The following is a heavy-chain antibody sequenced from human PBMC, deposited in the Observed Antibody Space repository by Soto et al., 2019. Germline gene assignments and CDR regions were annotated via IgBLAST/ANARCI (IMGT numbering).Heavy chain of an antibody. Sequence: SETLSLTCTVSGGSISSYYWSWIRQPPGKGLEWIGYIYYSGSTNYNPSLKSRVTISVDTSKNQFSLKLSSVTAADTAVYYCAKDIDYVVTWFDPWGQGTLVTVSS. CDR1: GGSISSYY. J-gene: IGHJ5*02. CDR2: IYYSGST. CDR3: AKDIDYVVTWFDP. D-gene: IGHD4-17*01. V-gene: IGHV4-59*12.